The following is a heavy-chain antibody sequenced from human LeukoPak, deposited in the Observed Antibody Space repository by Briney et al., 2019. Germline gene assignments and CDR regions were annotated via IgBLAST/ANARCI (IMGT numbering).Heavy chain of an antibody. CDR2: ISGSGGTT. Sequence: GGSLRLSCAAPGFSFSSYAISWVRQAPGQGLEWVSVISGSGGTTFYADPVKGRFTISGDNSKNTLYLEMNSLRVGDTAIYYCAKGRTVLNDAVDVWGQGTMVTVSS. V-gene: IGHV3-23*01. D-gene: IGHD4-11*01. CDR1: GFSFSSYA. CDR3: AKGRTVLNDAVDV. J-gene: IGHJ3*01.